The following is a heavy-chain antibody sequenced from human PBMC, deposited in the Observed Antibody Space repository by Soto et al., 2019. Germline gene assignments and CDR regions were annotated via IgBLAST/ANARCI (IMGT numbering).Heavy chain of an antibody. CDR1: GFIFSSYG. D-gene: IGHD1-1*01. Sequence: GGSLRLSCAASGFIFSSYGMHWVRQAPGKGLEWVAVISYDGISKYYSDSVKGRFTISRDNSKNTLYLQMNSLRAEDTAVYYCAKSVYNWNDGFFDYWGQGTMVTVSS. CDR2: ISYDGISK. V-gene: IGHV3-30*18. CDR3: AKSVYNWNDGFFDY. J-gene: IGHJ4*02.